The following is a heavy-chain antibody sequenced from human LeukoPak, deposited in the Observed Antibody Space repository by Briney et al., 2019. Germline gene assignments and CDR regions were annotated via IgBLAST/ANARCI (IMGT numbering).Heavy chain of an antibody. CDR1: GYTFTSYD. CDR3: ARGAPARPGSSSRFDY. D-gene: IGHD6-13*01. J-gene: IGHJ4*02. Sequence: ASVKVSCKASGYTFTSYDINWVRQATGQGLEWMGWMNPNSGNTDYAQKFQGRVTMTRNTSISTAYMELSSLRSEDTAVYYCARGAPARPGSSSRFDYWGQGTLVTVSS. CDR2: MNPNSGNT. V-gene: IGHV1-8*01.